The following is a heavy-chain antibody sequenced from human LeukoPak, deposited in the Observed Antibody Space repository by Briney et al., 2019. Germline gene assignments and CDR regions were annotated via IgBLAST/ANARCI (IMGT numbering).Heavy chain of an antibody. Sequence: SETLSLTCTVSGGSISSYYWSWIRQPPGKGLEWIGYIYYSGSTNYNPSLKSRVTISVDTSKNQFSLKLSSVTAADTAVYYCARHGPVGATDYWGQGTLVTVSS. J-gene: IGHJ4*02. D-gene: IGHD1-26*01. CDR1: GGSISSYY. CDR2: IYYSGST. V-gene: IGHV4-59*08. CDR3: ARHGPVGATDY.